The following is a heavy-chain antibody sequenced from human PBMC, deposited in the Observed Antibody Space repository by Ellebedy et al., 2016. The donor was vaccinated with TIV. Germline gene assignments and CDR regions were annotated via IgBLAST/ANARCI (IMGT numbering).Heavy chain of an antibody. CDR2: ISTYNGGT. CDR3: ARDHCAGDCYPPDY. Sequence: AASVKVSCKPSGYTFNTYAITWIRQAPGQGLEWMGRISTYNGGTDYAQKFQGRVTMTTDTSTSTAYMELRSLRSDDTALYYCARDHCAGDCYPPDYWGQGSLVTVSS. CDR1: GYTFNTYA. D-gene: IGHD2-21*02. J-gene: IGHJ4*02. V-gene: IGHV1-18*01.